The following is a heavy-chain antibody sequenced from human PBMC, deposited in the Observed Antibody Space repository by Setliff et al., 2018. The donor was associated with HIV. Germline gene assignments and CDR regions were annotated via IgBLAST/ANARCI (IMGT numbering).Heavy chain of an antibody. CDR2: IYFTGSS. CDR1: GGFISTYY. V-gene: IGHV4-59*01. Sequence: SETLSLTCSVSGGFISTYYWSWIRQPPGKGLEWIGSIYFTGSSDNNPSIKSRVTLSVDTSKHQFSLKLSSVTAADTAVYYCARVQMAYAAFDVWGQGTMVTVSS. D-gene: IGHD4-17*01. J-gene: IGHJ3*01. CDR3: ARVQMAYAAFDV.